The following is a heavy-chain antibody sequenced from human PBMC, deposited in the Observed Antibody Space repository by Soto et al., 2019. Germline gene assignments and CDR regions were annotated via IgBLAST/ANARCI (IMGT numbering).Heavy chain of an antibody. CDR1: GGSFSGYY. CDR3: PASRVNDAFDI. J-gene: IGHJ3*02. V-gene: IGHV4-34*01. D-gene: IGHD6-13*01. Sequence: PEETLSLTCAVYGGSFSGYYWSWIRQPPGKGLEWIGEINHSGSTNYNPSLKSRVTISVDTSKNQFSLKLSSVTAADTAVYYWPASRVNDAFDIWGQGTMGTVSS. CDR2: INHSGST.